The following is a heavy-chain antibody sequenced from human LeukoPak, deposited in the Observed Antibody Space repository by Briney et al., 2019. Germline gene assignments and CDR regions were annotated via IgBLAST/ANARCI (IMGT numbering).Heavy chain of an antibody. V-gene: IGHV3-11*01. CDR1: GFTFSDYY. CDR2: ISSSGSTM. Sequence: NPGGSLRLSCAASGFTFSDYYMSWIRQAPGKGLEWISYISSSGSTMYYADSVKGRFTISRVNAKNSLYLQMNSLRADDTAVYYCARIREVIGTDWFDPWGQGTLVTVSS. D-gene: IGHD5-24*01. J-gene: IGHJ5*02. CDR3: ARIREVIGTDWFDP.